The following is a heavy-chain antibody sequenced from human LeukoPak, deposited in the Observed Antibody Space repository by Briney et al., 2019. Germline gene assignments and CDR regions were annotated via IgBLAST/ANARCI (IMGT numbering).Heavy chain of an antibody. V-gene: IGHV1-46*01. CDR3: ARVDDCGGNSVGY. D-gene: IGHD4-23*01. J-gene: IGHJ4*02. CDR1: GYTFTGYY. CDR2: MNPRGGST. Sequence: ASVKVSCKASGYTFTGYYMHWMRQAPGQGLEWMGTMNPRGGSTNYAQKFQGRVTMIRDPSTSTVYMELSSLRFEDTAVYYCARVDDCGGNSVGYWGQGTLVTVSS.